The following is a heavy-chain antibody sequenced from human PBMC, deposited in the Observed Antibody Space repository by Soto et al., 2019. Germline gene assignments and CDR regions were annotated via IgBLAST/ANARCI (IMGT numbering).Heavy chain of an antibody. Sequence: QITLKESGPTLVKPTQTLTLTCTFSGFSFSDGAVGVGWFRQSPGKAPEWLAIYYWDDDEWHSPSLRTRLTISYETARSQVVLSMVAMDPPDTATYFCARGRRLESCWCGDGYYFDCWGQGLLVAAS. CDR1: GFSFSDGAVG. V-gene: IGHV2-5*02. CDR3: ARGRRLESCWCGDGYYFDC. CDR2: YYWDDDE. D-gene: IGHD1-1*01. J-gene: IGHJ4*02.